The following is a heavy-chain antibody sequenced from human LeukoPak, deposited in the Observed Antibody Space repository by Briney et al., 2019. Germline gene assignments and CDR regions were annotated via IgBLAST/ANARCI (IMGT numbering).Heavy chain of an antibody. V-gene: IGHV4-4*02. CDR2: ISLSGYT. J-gene: IGHJ4*02. CDR3: SRKSGPFSPFGH. Sequence: SGTLSLTCGVPGGSITSTNSWSWVRQPPGQGLEWIGEISLSGYTGFNPSLRSRVAMSLDESKNHLSLNLASVTAADTAVYYCSRKSGPFSPFGHWGQGILVTVTS. CDR1: GGSITSTNS. D-gene: IGHD1-26*01.